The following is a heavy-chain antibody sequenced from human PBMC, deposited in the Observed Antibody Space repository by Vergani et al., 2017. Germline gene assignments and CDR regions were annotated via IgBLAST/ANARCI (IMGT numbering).Heavy chain of an antibody. V-gene: IGHV4-30-4*01. Sequence: QVQLQESGPGLVKPSQTLSLTCTVSGGSISSGDYYWSWIRQPPGKGLEWIWYIYYSGSTYNNPSLKSRVTISVDTSKNQFSLKLSSVTAADTAVYYCAREGGYCSSTSCYAGYNWFDPWGQGTLVTVSS. J-gene: IGHJ5*02. CDR2: IYYSGST. D-gene: IGHD2-2*01. CDR3: AREGGYCSSTSCYAGYNWFDP. CDR1: GGSISSGDYY.